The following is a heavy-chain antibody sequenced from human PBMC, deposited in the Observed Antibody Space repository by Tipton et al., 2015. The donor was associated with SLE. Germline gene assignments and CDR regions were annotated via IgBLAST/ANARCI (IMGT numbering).Heavy chain of an antibody. D-gene: IGHD6-13*01. CDR1: GGSFSGYY. CDR2: ITHRGST. CDR3: ARGGMTFIAAAGTGNWFDP. Sequence: TLSLTCAVYGGSFSGYYWSWIRQPPGKGLEWNGEITHRGSTNYNPSLKSRVTISVDTSKNQFSLKLSSVTAADTAVYYCARGGMTFIAAAGTGNWFDPWGQGTLVTVSS. V-gene: IGHV4-34*01. J-gene: IGHJ5*02.